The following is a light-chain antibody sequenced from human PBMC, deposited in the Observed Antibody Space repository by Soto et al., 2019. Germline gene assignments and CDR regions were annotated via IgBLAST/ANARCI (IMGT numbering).Light chain of an antibody. V-gene: IGKV1-5*01. CDR2: AAS. CDR1: QSISSW. J-gene: IGKJ4*01. CDR3: QQDNSYSLT. Sequence: DIQMTQSPSTLSASVGDRVTITCRASQSISSWLAWYQQKPGKAPKLLIYAASSVESGVPSRFSGSGSGTEVTLTISNLQPDDFATYYCQQDNSYSLTFGGGTKVEIK.